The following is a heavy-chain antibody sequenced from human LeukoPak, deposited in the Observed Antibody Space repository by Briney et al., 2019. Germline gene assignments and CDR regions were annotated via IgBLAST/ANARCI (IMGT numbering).Heavy chain of an antibody. J-gene: IGHJ5*02. V-gene: IGHV4-59*13. CDR3: ARDHGYYYDSSGSDWFDP. CDR1: GGSISSYY. CDR2: IYYSGST. Sequence: SETLSLTCTVSGGSISSYYWSWIRQPPGKGLEWFGYIYYSGSTNYNPSLKSRVTISVDTSKNQFSLKLRSVTAADTAVYYCARDHGYYYDSSGSDWFDPWGQGTLVALCS. D-gene: IGHD3-22*01.